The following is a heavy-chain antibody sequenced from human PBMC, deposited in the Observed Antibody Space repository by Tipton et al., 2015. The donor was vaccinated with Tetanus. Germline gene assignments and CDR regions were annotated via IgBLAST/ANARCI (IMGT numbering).Heavy chain of an antibody. J-gene: IGHJ3*02. CDR2: IYYGGGT. Sequence: TLSLTCSVSGGSVNSGTYYWSWIRQPPGKGLEWLGDIYYGGGTQYNPSLERRVTISMDTSKNQYSLKLNSVTAADTAVYYCARRGDYVFYYESSGYLWGAAFDIWGQGTMVSVSA. CDR1: GGSVNSGTYY. CDR3: ARRGDYVFYYESSGYLWGAAFDI. D-gene: IGHD3-22*01. V-gene: IGHV4-61*01.